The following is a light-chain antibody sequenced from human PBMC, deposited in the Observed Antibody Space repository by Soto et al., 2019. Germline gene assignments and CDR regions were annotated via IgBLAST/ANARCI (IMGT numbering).Light chain of an antibody. CDR1: SSDVGGYNY. CDR2: DVS. Sequence: QSVLTQPASVSGSPGQSITISCTGTSSDVGGYNYVSWYQHHPGKAPKLMIYDVSNRPSGVSNRFSGSKSDNTASLTISGLQAEDEADYYCSSYTSSSTLVVFGGGTKLTVL. J-gene: IGLJ2*01. V-gene: IGLV2-14*03. CDR3: SSYTSSSTLVV.